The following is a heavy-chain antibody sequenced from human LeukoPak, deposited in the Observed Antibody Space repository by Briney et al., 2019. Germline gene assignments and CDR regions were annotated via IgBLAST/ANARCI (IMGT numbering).Heavy chain of an antibody. CDR1: GYTFTSYY. V-gene: IGHV1-46*01. CDR3: ARVDDRGHYYDSSGPRKLFDY. D-gene: IGHD3-22*01. J-gene: IGHJ4*02. Sequence: ASVKVSCKASGYTFTSYYMHWVRQAPGQGLEWMGIINPSGGSTSCAQKFQGRVTMTRDTSISTAYMELSRLRSDDTAVYYCARVDDRGHYYDSSGPRKLFDYWGQGTLVTVSS. CDR2: INPSGGST.